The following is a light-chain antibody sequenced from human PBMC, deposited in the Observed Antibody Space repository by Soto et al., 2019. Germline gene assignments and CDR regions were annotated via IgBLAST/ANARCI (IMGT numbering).Light chain of an antibody. CDR3: QRYNSVPPVT. V-gene: IGKV1-27*01. J-gene: IGKJ3*01. CDR2: AAS. Sequence: DIQMTQSPSSLSASVGDRVTITCRASQGISNYLAWYQQQLGKPPKLLMYAASTLQSGVPSRFSGSGSGTDFTLTISSLQPEDVATYYCQRYNSVPPVTFGPGTKVNL. CDR1: QGISNY.